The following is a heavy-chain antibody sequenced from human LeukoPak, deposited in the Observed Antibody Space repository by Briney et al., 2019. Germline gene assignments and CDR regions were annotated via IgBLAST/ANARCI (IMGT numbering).Heavy chain of an antibody. D-gene: IGHD6-13*01. J-gene: IGHJ4*02. CDR1: GGSFSGYY. CDR2: INHSGST. Sequence: SETLSLTCAVYGGSFSGYYWSWIRQPPGKGLEWIGEINHSGSTNYNPSLKSRVTISVDTSKNQFSLKLSSVTAADAAVYYCARGRGQQNGWGRGTLVTVSS. V-gene: IGHV4-34*01. CDR3: ARGRGQQNG.